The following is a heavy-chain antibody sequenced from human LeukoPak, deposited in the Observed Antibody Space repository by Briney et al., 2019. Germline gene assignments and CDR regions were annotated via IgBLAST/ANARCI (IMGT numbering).Heavy chain of an antibody. CDR1: GFTFSTYA. D-gene: IGHD1-26*01. Sequence: PGGSLRLSCAASGFTFSTYAMHWVRQAPEKGLEHVPSISSGGVNTYYADSVRGRFTISRDNSKNTLYLHMGSLRAEDMAVYYCAREGAPVGGSSFDYWGQGTLVTVSS. CDR2: ISSGGVNT. J-gene: IGHJ4*02. CDR3: AREGAPVGGSSFDY. V-gene: IGHV3-64*02.